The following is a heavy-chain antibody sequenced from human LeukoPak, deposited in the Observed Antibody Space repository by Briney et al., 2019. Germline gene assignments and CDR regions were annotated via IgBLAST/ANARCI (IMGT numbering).Heavy chain of an antibody. V-gene: IGHV6-1*01. J-gene: IGHJ4*02. CDR3: ASGRDPFPYYFDY. CDR1: GDSVSSNSAA. CDR2: TYYRSKWYN. Sequence: SQTLSLTCDISGDSVSSNSAAWNWIRQSPSRGLEWLGRTYYRSKWYNDYAVSVKSRITVNPDTSKNQFSLHLNSVTPEDTAVYYCASGRDPFPYYFDYWGQGTLVTVSS. D-gene: IGHD1-1*01.